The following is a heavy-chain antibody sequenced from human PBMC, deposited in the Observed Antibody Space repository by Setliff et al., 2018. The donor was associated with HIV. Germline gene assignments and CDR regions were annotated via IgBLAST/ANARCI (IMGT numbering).Heavy chain of an antibody. D-gene: IGHD3-10*01. Sequence: GGSLRLSCAASGFTFSSYWMNWVRQAPGKGLEWVANIKEDGSEKYYVDSVKGRFTISRDNTMNSLYLQMNSLRAEDTAVYYCARLGDIFAYYNYYYLDVWGKGTTVTVSS. V-gene: IGHV3-7*03. CDR1: GFTFSSYW. J-gene: IGHJ6*03. CDR3: ARLGDIFAYYNYYYLDV. CDR2: IKEDGSEK.